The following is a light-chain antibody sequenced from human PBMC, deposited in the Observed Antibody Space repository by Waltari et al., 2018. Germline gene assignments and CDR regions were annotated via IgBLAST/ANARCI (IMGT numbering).Light chain of an antibody. V-gene: IGLV6-57*03. CDR2: EDN. CDR1: SDSLASHY. CDR3: QSYDHNNHAE. J-gene: IGLJ3*02. Sequence: FKLSQPHSVSESPGKTVTISCTRSSDSLASHYVQWSQQRPGRAPTIVIYEDNQRPSGVPDRFSGSIDGSSNSASLTISRLQTEDEADYYCQSYDHNNHAEFGGGTRLTVL.